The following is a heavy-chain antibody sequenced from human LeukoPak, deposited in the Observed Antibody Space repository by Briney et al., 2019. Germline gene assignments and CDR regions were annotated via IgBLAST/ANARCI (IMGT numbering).Heavy chain of an antibody. Sequence: GGSLRLSCAASGFTFSSYSMNWVRQAPGKGLEWVSSISSSSSYIYYADSVKGRFTISRDNAKNSLYLQMNSLRAEDTAVYYCAREIYSSGWSREYYFDYWGQGTLVTVSS. CDR3: AREIYSSGWSREYYFDY. D-gene: IGHD6-19*01. V-gene: IGHV3-21*01. CDR1: GFTFSSYS. CDR2: ISSSSSYI. J-gene: IGHJ4*02.